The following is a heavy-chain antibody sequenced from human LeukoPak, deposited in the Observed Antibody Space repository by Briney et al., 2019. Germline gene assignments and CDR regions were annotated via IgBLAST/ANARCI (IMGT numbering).Heavy chain of an antibody. CDR1: GGSISTSNYY. J-gene: IGHJ4*02. D-gene: IGHD3-9*01. CDR2: IFYSGST. V-gene: IGHV4-39*01. CDR3: ARVSLRYFDWLLEDYFDY. Sequence: SETLSLTCTVSGGSISTSNYYWGWIRQPPGKGLEWIGNIFYSGSTYYSPSLRSRVTISLDTSKNQFSLKLSSVTAADTAVYYCARVSLRYFDWLLEDYFDYWGQGTLVTVSS.